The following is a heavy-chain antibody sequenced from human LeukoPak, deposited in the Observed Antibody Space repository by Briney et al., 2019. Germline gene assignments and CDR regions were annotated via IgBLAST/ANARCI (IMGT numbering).Heavy chain of an antibody. D-gene: IGHD4-17*01. CDR3: ARGGDYPFDY. J-gene: IGHJ4*02. CDR2: INSGGSST. Sequence: PGGSLRLSCAASGFTFSSYWMHWVRHVPGKGLVWVSRINSGGSSTSHADSVKGRFTISRDNAKNTLYLQMNSLRAEDTAVYYCARGGDYPFDYWGQGTLVTVSS. V-gene: IGHV3-74*01. CDR1: GFTFSSYW.